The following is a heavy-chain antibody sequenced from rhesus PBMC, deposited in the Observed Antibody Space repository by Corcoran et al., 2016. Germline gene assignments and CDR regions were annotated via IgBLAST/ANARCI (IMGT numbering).Heavy chain of an antibody. J-gene: IGHJ5-1*01. Sequence: QVKLQQWGEGLVKHSETLSLACAVYGGSISGYYWSWIRQPPGKGLEWIGNIDVNSASTTYNPSLKNRVTISKDTSKIHFSLKLSAVTAADTAVYYCARGLGNSRPNRFDVWGPGVLVTVSS. V-gene: IGHV4-73*01. D-gene: IGHD1-44*01. CDR1: GGSISGYY. CDR3: ARGLGNSRPNRFDV. CDR2: IDVNSAST.